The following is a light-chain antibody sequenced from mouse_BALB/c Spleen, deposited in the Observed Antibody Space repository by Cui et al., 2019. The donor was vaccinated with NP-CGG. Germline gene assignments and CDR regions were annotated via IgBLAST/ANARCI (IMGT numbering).Light chain of an antibody. Sequence: QAVVTQESALTTSPGETVTLTCRSSTGAGTTSNYANWVQEKPDHLFTGLIGGTNNRVPGVPARFSGSLIGDKAALTITGAQTEDEAIYFCALWYSNHWVFGGGTKTDCP. CDR3: ALWYSNHWV. CDR2: GTN. V-gene: IGLV1*01. CDR1: TGAGTTSNY. J-gene: IGLJ1*01.